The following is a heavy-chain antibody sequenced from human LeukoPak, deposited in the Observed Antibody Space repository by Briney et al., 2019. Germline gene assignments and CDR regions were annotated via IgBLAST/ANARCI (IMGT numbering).Heavy chain of an antibody. CDR3: ARTRYYYNSRSYGAPYYFDY. CDR1: GGSISSNSYY. CDR2: IYYSGST. Sequence: SETLSLTCAVSGGSISSNSYYWGWIRQPPGKGLEWIGSIYYSGSTYYNPSLKSRVTVSVDTSKNQFSLKLSSVTAADTAVYYCARTRYYYNSRSYGAPYYFDYWGQGTLVTVSS. V-gene: IGHV4-39*01. D-gene: IGHD3-10*01. J-gene: IGHJ4*02.